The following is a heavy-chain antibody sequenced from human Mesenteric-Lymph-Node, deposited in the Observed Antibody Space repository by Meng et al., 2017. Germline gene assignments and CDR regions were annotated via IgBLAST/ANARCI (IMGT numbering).Heavy chain of an antibody. Sequence: GGSLRLSCKGSGYTFKGYWIAWVRQMPGKGLEWMGIIYPGDSDTRYSPSFQGQVTISADKSISTAYLQWSSLKASDTAMYYCASGAYYGDYVGFDYWGQGTLVTVSS. CDR3: ASGAYYGDYVGFDY. CDR1: GYTFKGYW. CDR2: IYPGDSDT. D-gene: IGHD4-17*01. J-gene: IGHJ4*02. V-gene: IGHV5-51*01.